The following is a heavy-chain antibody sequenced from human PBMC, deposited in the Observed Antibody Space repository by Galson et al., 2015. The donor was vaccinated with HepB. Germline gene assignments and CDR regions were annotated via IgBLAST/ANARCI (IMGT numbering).Heavy chain of an antibody. J-gene: IGHJ4*02. CDR2: INAGNGNT. D-gene: IGHD2-15*01. V-gene: IGHV1-3*01. CDR3: ANSIRNYFDY. Sequence: SVKVSCKASGYNFITSAMQWARQAPRQRLEWMGWINAGNGNTRYSQKFQGRVTITRDTSASTVYLELSSLRSEDTAVYYCANSIRNYFDYWGQGTLVTVSS. CDR1: GYNFITSA.